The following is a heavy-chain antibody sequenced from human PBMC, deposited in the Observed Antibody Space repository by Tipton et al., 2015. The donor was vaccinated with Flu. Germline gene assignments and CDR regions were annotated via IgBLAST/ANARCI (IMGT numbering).Heavy chain of an antibody. CDR1: GFIFSDYW. J-gene: IGHJ4*02. V-gene: IGHV3-7*01. CDR3: TRRLVED. Sequence: SLRLSCTASGFIFSDYWMAWVRQAPGKGLEWVANINYDGSTIYYVDSAKGRFTISRDNAKRSLYLQMNNLRAEDTAVYYCTRRLVEDWGQGTQVTVSS. CDR2: INYDGSTI.